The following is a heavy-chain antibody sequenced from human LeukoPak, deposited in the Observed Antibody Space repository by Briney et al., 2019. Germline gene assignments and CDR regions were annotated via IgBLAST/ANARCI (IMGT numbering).Heavy chain of an antibody. V-gene: IGHV3-33*01. CDR1: GFTFSSYG. J-gene: IGHJ4*02. D-gene: IGHD1-26*01. Sequence: GGPLRLSCAASGFTFSSYGMHWVRQAPGKGLEWVAVIWYDGSNKYYADSVKGRFTISRDNSKNTLYLQMNSLRAEDTAVYYCARDGSRGGNYFDYWGQGTLVTVSS. CDR2: IWYDGSNK. CDR3: ARDGSRGGNYFDY.